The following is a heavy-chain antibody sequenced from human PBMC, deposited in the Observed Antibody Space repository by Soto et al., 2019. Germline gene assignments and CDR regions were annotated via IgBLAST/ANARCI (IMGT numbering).Heavy chain of an antibody. Sequence: EVQLLESGGGLVQPGGSLRLSCAASGFTFSSYAMSWVRQAPGKGLEWVSAISGSGGSAYYADSVKGRFTISRDNSKNTLYLQMNSLRAEDTAVYYCAKDMYYYGSGSYSKGYSDYWGQGTLVTVSS. V-gene: IGHV3-23*01. D-gene: IGHD3-10*01. CDR2: ISGSGGSA. CDR3: AKDMYYYGSGSYSKGYSDY. J-gene: IGHJ4*02. CDR1: GFTFSSYA.